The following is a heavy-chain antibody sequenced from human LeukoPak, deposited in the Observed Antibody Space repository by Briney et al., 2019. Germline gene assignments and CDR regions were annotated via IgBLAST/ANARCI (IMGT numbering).Heavy chain of an antibody. Sequence: ASVKVSCKASGYVFTSYGICWVRQAPGQGLEWMGWINTYNGNTNYAPKLQDRVTLTTDTSTATAYMELRSLRSDDTAVYYCARRGSGYDWNAFDIWGQGTMLTLPS. CDR3: ARRGSGYDWNAFDI. CDR1: GYVFTSYG. D-gene: IGHD5-12*01. V-gene: IGHV1-18*01. CDR2: INTYNGNT. J-gene: IGHJ3*02.